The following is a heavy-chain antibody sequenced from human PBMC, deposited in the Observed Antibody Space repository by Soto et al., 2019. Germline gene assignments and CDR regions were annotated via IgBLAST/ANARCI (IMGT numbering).Heavy chain of an antibody. D-gene: IGHD3-16*01. CDR3: TIYRMMAFFEVRFDC. CDR1: VLSVARTSYY. CDR2: IVDIFST. J-gene: IGHJ4*01. Sequence: SETLSLACTLSVLSVARTSYYWACIRQPPWNGLEGIVSIVDIFSTYYSTCLKIRVTISIDTSKNQFCLKLSSAASAEGALYYCTIYRMMAFFEVRFDCWGQRALVNVSS. V-gene: IGHV4-39*01.